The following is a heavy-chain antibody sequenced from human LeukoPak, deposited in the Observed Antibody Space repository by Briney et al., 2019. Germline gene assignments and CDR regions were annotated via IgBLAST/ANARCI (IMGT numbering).Heavy chain of an antibody. Sequence: GGALRLSCAASGFTFSSYAMSWVRQAPGKGREWVSAISGSGGSTYYADSVKGGFTLSRDNSKNTLYMQMNSLRAEDTAVYYCAKCTFGVGWYNDYWGQGTLVTVSS. CDR1: GFTFSSYA. CDR3: AKCTFGVGWYNDY. CDR2: ISGSGGST. V-gene: IGHV3-23*01. D-gene: IGHD6-19*01. J-gene: IGHJ4*02.